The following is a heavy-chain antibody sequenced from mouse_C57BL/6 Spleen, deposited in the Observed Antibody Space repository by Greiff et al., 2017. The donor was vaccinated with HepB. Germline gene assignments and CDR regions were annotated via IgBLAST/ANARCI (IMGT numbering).Heavy chain of an antibody. V-gene: IGHV1-80*01. J-gene: IGHJ1*03. CDR2: IFPGDGDT. Sequence: VQLQQSGAELVKPGASVKISCKASGYAFSSYWMNWVKQRPGKGLEWIGQIFPGDGDTNYNGKFKGKATITADTSSNTAYLQLSSLTSEDTAVYYCARAYYYGSYWYFDVWGTGTTVTVSS. CDR3: ARAYYYGSYWYFDV. D-gene: IGHD1-1*01. CDR1: GYAFSSYW.